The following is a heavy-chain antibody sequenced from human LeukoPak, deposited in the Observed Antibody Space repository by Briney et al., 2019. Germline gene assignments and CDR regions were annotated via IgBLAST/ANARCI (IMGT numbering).Heavy chain of an antibody. CDR2: MNPNSGNT. J-gene: IGHJ3*02. CDR3: ARAGYSSGWYHAFDI. D-gene: IGHD6-19*01. Sequence: GASVKVSCKATGYTFTSYDINWVRQATGQGLEWMGWMNPNSGNTGYAKKFQGRVTITRNTSISTAYMELSSLRSEDTAVYYCARAGYSSGWYHAFDIWGQGTMVTVSS. V-gene: IGHV1-8*03. CDR1: GYTFTSYD.